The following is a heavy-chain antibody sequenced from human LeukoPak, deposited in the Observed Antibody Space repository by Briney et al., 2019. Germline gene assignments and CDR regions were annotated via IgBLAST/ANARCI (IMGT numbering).Heavy chain of an antibody. D-gene: IGHD6-19*01. CDR2: ITSSSDYI. V-gene: IGHV3-21*01. CDR1: GFTFPSYS. J-gene: IGHJ4*02. CDR3: VAVAGTKPLFLFDY. Sequence: GGSLRLSCAASGFTFPSYSIHWVRQAPGKGLEWVSSITSSSDYIYYADSVKGRFTISRDNAKNSLYLQMNSLSAEDTAVCYCVAVAGTKPLFLFDYWGQGTLVTVSS.